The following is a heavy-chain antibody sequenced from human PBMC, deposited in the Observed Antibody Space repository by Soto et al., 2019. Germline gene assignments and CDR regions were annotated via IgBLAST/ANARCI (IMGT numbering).Heavy chain of an antibody. CDR1: GASISSGGYS. D-gene: IGHD2-2*01. V-gene: IGHV4-30-2*01. CDR2: IYHSGST. J-gene: IGHJ5*02. Sequence: SDTLSLTCAVSGASISSGGYSLSWIRQPPGKGLEWIGYIYHSGSTYYNPSLKSRVTISVDRSKNQFSLKLSSVTAADTAVYYCARVPDRWGQGTLVTVSS. CDR3: ARVPDR.